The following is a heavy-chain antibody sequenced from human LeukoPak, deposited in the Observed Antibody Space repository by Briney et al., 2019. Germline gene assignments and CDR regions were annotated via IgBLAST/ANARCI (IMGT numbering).Heavy chain of an antibody. CDR3: ARSRSGYNDAFDI. CDR2: ISSSSSYI. J-gene: IGHJ3*02. Sequence: GGSLRLSCAASGFTFSSYSMNWVRQAPGKGLEGVSSISSSSSYIYYADSVKGRFTISRDNAKNSLYLQMNSLRAEDTAVYYCARSRSGYNDAFDIWGQGTMVTVSS. V-gene: IGHV3-21*01. CDR1: GFTFSSYS. D-gene: IGHD3-3*01.